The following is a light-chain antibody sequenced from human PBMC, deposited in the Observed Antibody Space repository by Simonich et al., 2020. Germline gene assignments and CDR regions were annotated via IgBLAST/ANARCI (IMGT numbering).Light chain of an antibody. CDR2: EGS. CDR3: CSYAGSSTVV. Sequence: QSALTQPPSASGSPGQSVTISCTGTSSDVGGYNYVSWYQQHPGKAPKLMSYEGSKRPSGVSNRFSGSKSGNTASLTISGLQAEDEADYYCCSYAGSSTVVFGGGTKLTVL. CDR1: SSDVGGYNY. V-gene: IGLV2-23*01. J-gene: IGLJ2*01.